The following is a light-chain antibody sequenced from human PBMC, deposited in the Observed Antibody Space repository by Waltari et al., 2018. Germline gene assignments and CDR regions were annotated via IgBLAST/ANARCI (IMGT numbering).Light chain of an antibody. Sequence: QSALTQPASVSRSPGQSITISCIGFSNDVGRSSLVPWYQHPPAKAPKLLIYDDIKRPSGVSDLFSGSRSGNTASLTISGLQAEDEADYFCSSYAGDRTWVFGGGTKLSVL. J-gene: IGLJ3*02. V-gene: IGLV2-23*01. CDR3: SSYAGDRTWV. CDR2: DDI. CDR1: SNDVGRSSL.